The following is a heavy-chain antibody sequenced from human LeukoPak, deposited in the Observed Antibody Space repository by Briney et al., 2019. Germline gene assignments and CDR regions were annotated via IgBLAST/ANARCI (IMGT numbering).Heavy chain of an antibody. CDR1: GASISSYW. CDR2: IYYSGST. D-gene: IGHD4-11*01. CDR3: ARGSGVTPVDY. Sequence: SETLSLTCPVSGASISSYWWSWIRQPPGKGLECIGYIYYSGSTNYNPSRKSRVTISVDTSKNQFFLKLSSVTAADTAVYYCARGSGVTPVDYWGQGTLVSVSS. V-gene: IGHV4-59*01. J-gene: IGHJ4*02.